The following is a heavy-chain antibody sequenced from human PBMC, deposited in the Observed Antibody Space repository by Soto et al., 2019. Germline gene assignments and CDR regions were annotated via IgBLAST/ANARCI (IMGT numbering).Heavy chain of an antibody. CDR2: VNAGNGNT. V-gene: IGHV1-3*01. CDR3: ASGGYTLTGTPPGGYYYYMDV. CDR1: GYTFTRYA. J-gene: IGHJ6*03. Sequence: QVQLVQSGAEVKKPGASVKVSCKASGYTFTRYAMHWVRQAAGQRLAWMGWVNAGNGNTKYSEKFQGRVTITRNTSARTRYMEIRSRSSEDTAVYYCASGGYTLTGTPPGGYYYYMDVWGNGTTVTVSS. D-gene: IGHD3-9*01.